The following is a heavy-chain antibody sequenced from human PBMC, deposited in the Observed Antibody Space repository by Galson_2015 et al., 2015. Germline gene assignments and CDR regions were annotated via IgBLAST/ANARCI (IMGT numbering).Heavy chain of an antibody. D-gene: IGHD3-10*01. CDR3: ARAAIAGFGEFFIDY. Sequence: SLRLSCAASGFTFSSYGMHWVRQAPGKGLEWVAVISYDGSNKYYADSVKGRFTISRDNSKNTLYLQMNSLRAEDTAVYYCARAAIAGFGEFFIDYWGQGTLVTVSS. J-gene: IGHJ4*02. V-gene: IGHV3-30*03. CDR1: GFTFSSYG. CDR2: ISYDGSNK.